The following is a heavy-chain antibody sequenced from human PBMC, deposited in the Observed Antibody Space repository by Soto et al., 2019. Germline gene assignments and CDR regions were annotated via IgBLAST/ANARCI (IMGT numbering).Heavy chain of an antibody. CDR3: ARGYSGGYFYAMDV. CDR2: IIPMYNKP. J-gene: IGHJ6*02. V-gene: IGHV1-69*01. Sequence: QVQLVQSGADVKKPGSSVRVSCQASGGTFSSYAFNWVRQAPGQGLEWLGGIIPMYNKPNYAPNFLGRVTISAAPSTSTTYMELTTLRSEDTAVYFCARGYSGGYFYAMDVWGQGTTVTVSS. CDR1: GGTFSSYA. D-gene: IGHD4-4*01.